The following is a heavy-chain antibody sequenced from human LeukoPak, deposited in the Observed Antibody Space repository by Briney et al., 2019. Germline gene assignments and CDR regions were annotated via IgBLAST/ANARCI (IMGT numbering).Heavy chain of an antibody. V-gene: IGHV4-59*08. J-gene: IGHJ3*02. CDR2: IYDSGST. CDR1: VSSISSYY. D-gene: IGHD3-3*01. Sequence: PSETLSLTCSVSVSSISSYYWSWIRQPPGKGLEWIGYIYDSGSTKYNASLKSRVTISIDTSKNQFSLKLSSVTAADTAVYYCARHPRTTYYDFWSGYSDAFDIWGQGTMVTVSS. CDR3: ARHPRTTYYDFWSGYSDAFDI.